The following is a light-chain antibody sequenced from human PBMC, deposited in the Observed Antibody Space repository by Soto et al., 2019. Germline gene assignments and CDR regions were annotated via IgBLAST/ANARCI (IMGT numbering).Light chain of an antibody. Sequence: QPVLTQSSSASASLGSSVKLTCTLSSGHSGYIIAWHQQQPGKAPRYLMKLEGSGSYNKGSGVPDRFSGSSSGADRYLTVSNLQFEAEADYQCETWDSNTRVFGGGTKLTVL. CDR3: ETWDSNTRV. CDR2: LEGSGSY. CDR1: SGHSGYI. J-gene: IGLJ3*02. V-gene: IGLV4-60*02.